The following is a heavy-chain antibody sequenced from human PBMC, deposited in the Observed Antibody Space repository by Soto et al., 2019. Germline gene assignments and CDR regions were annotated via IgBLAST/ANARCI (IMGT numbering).Heavy chain of an antibody. Sequence: SETLSLTCTVSGGSSSSSSYYWGWIRQPPGKGLAWIGSIYYSGSTYYNPSLKSRVTISVDTSKNQFSLKLSSVTAADTAVYYCARENKGAGCYGSGSPPYYYYYGMDVWGQGTAVT. V-gene: IGHV4-39*02. CDR2: IYYSGST. J-gene: IGHJ6*02. CDR3: ARENKGAGCYGSGSPPYYYYYGMDV. CDR1: GGSSSSSSYY. D-gene: IGHD3-10*01.